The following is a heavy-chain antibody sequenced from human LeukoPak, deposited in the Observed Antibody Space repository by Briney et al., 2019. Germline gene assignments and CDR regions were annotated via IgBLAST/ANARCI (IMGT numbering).Heavy chain of an antibody. J-gene: IGHJ4*02. V-gene: IGHV3-74*03. CDR3: ARSVSMWFGEPEDY. Sequence: GGSLRLSCAASGFTFKTYWMHWVRQAPGKGLVWVSRINIDGSSRTYPDSVGGRFTISRDNDKNTLYLQMNSLRAEDTAVYYCARSVSMWFGEPEDYWGQGTLVTVSS. CDR1: GFTFKTYW. CDR2: INIDGSSR. D-gene: IGHD3-10*01.